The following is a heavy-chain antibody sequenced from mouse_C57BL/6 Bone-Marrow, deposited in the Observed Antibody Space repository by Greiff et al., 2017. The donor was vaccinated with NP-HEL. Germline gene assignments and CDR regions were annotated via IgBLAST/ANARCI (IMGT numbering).Heavy chain of an antibody. D-gene: IGHD1-1*01. CDR2: SRNKANDYTT. J-gene: IGHJ1*03. CDR3: AREVYYGSSYGYFDV. V-gene: IGHV7-1*01. CDR1: GFTFSDFY. Sequence: EVKLMESGGGLVQSGRSLRLSCATSGFTFSDFYMEWVRQAPGKGLEWIAASRNKANDYTTEYSASVKGRFIVSRDTSQSILYLQMNALRAEDTAIYYCAREVYYGSSYGYFDVWGTGTTVTVSS.